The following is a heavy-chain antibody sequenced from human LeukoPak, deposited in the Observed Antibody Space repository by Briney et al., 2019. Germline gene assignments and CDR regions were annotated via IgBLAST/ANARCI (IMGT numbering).Heavy chain of an antibody. J-gene: IGHJ4*02. CDR1: GYTFSAYY. D-gene: IGHD5-18*01. CDR2: INPNSGGT. V-gene: IGHV1-2*02. Sequence: ASVKVSCKASGYTFSAYYIHWVRQAPGQGLEGVGWINPNSGGTEYAQTFQGRVTMTRDTSISTAYMELSSLTSDDTAVYYCARGRHLDTATLDENYWGQGTLVTVSS. CDR3: ARGRHLDTATLDENY.